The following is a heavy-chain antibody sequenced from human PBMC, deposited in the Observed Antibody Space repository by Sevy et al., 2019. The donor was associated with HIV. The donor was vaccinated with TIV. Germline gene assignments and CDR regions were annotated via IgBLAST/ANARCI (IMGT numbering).Heavy chain of an antibody. Sequence: GGSLRLSCAASGFTFSSYWMSWVRQAPGKGLEWVANIKQDGSEKYYVDSVKGRFTISRDNAKNSLYLKMNSLRAEETAVYYCARGKRGYCSGGSCPTEYYYYGMDVWGQGTTVTVSS. J-gene: IGHJ6*02. CDR3: ARGKRGYCSGGSCPTEYYYYGMDV. CDR2: IKQDGSEK. CDR1: GFTFSSYW. V-gene: IGHV3-7*01. D-gene: IGHD2-15*01.